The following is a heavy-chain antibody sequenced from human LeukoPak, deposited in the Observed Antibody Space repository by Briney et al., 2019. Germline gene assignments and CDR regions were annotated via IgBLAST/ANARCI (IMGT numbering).Heavy chain of an antibody. V-gene: IGHV4-59*01. CDR3: ARDCSGGTCYLGVLDY. J-gene: IGHJ4*02. CDR2: IYYSGST. Sequence: PSETLSLTCTVSGGSISSYYWSWIRQPPGKGLEWIGYIYYSGSTNYNPSLKSRVTISVDTSKNQFSLKLSSVTAADTAVYYCARDCSGGTCYLGVLDYWGQGIRVTVSS. D-gene: IGHD2-15*01. CDR1: GGSISSYY.